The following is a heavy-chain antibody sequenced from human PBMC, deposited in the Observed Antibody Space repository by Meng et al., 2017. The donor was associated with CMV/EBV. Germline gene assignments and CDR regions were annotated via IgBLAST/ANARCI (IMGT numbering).Heavy chain of an antibody. CDR3: AKEQRDGYNDY. V-gene: IGHV3-23*01. CDR2: ISGSGGST. Sequence: SCAASGLTFSSYARSWVRQAPGKGLEWVSAISGSGGSTYYADSVKGRFTISRDNSKNTLYLQMNSLRAEDTAVYYCAKEQRDGYNDYWGQGTLVTVSS. J-gene: IGHJ4*02. D-gene: IGHD5-24*01. CDR1: GLTFSSYA.